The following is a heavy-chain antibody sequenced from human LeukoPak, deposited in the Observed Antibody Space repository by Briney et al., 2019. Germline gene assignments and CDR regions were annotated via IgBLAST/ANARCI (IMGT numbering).Heavy chain of an antibody. Sequence: GGSLRLSCAGSGFTLTHFGMHWVRQAPGKGLEWVSSITGSSGRTYYADSVKGRFTISRDTSNNTLYLQMSSLSDEDTAVYYCAKGTRVGVMTPFDSWGQGTLVTVSS. CDR1: GFTLTHFG. V-gene: IGHV3-23*01. J-gene: IGHJ4*02. D-gene: IGHD1-26*01. CDR2: ITGSSGRT. CDR3: AKGTRVGVMTPFDS.